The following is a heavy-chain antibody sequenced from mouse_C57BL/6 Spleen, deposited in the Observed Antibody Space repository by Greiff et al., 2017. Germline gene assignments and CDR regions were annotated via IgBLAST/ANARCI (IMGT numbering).Heavy chain of an antibody. V-gene: IGHV2-6*03. D-gene: IGHD1-1*01. Sequence: VNVVESGPGLVAPSQSLSITCTVSGFSLTSYGVHWVRQPPGKGLEWLVVIWSDGSTTYNSALKSRLSISKDNSKSQVFLKMNSLQTDDTAMYYCARAGIYYYGSSPLYYAMDYWGQGTSVTVSS. J-gene: IGHJ4*01. CDR1: GFSLTSYG. CDR3: ARAGIYYYGSSPLYYAMDY. CDR2: IWSDGST.